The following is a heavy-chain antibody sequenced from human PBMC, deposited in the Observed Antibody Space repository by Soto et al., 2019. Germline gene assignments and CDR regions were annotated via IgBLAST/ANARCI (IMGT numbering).Heavy chain of an antibody. CDR3: ARGKLNSSSYTPGIFDY. V-gene: IGHV4-59*01. J-gene: IGHJ4*02. CDR2: IYYSGST. Sequence: SETLSLTCTVSGGSISSYYWSWIRQPPGKGLEWIGYIYYSGSTNYNPSLKSRVTISVDTSKNQFSLKLSSVTAADTAVYYCARGKLNSSSYTPGIFDYWGQGTLVTVS. CDR1: GGSISSYY. D-gene: IGHD3-22*01.